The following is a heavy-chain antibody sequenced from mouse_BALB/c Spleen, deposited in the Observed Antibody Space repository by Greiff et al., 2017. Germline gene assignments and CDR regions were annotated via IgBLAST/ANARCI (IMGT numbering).Heavy chain of an antibody. D-gene: IGHD2-3*01. Sequence: EVNVVESGGGLVQPGGSLRLSCATSGFTFTDYYMSWVRQPPGKALEWLGFIRNKANGYTTEYSASVKGRFTISRDNSQSILYLQMNTLRAEDSATYYCARDYYDGYYGFAYWGQGTLVTVSA. J-gene: IGHJ3*01. V-gene: IGHV7-3*02. CDR1: GFTFTDYY. CDR2: IRNKANGYTT. CDR3: ARDYYDGYYGFAY.